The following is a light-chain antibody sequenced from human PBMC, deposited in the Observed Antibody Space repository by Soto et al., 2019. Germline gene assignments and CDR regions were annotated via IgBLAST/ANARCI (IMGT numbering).Light chain of an antibody. Sequence: EIVLTQSPGTLSLSPGERATLSCMASQSVSSSYLAWYQQKPGQAPRLLIYGASSRATGIPDRFSGSGSGTEFSHTISRLEPEDFVMSYCQQYGSSPRTFGQGTKLDIK. J-gene: IGKJ2*01. CDR2: GAS. V-gene: IGKV3-20*01. CDR1: QSVSSSY. CDR3: QQYGSSPRT.